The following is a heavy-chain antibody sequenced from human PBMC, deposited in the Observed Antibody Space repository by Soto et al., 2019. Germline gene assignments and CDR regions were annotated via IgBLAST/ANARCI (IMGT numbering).Heavy chain of an antibody. J-gene: IGHJ3*02. CDR2: IKQDGSEK. CDR3: AREVVVGVRSAFDI. CDR1: GFTFSHDW. V-gene: IGHV3-7*01. Sequence: EVQLVESGGRLVQPGGSLRLSCAASGFTFSHDWMSWVRQAPRKGLEWVANIKQDGSEKYYVDSVKGRFTISRDNAKNSLSVQMNSLRAEDTAVYYCAREVVVGVRSAFDIWGQGTMVTVSS. D-gene: IGHD2-15*01.